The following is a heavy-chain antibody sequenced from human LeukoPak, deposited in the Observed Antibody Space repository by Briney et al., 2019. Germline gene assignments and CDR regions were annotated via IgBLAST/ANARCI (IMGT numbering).Heavy chain of an antibody. CDR2: IYASGST. CDR3: AGTRRYCSGGSCYNWFDP. J-gene: IGHJ5*02. Sequence: SETLSLTCSVSGGSISSDVYYWSWIRQPAGKGLEWIGRIYASGSTTYNSSLKSRVTISIDTAKNQFSLKLTSVTAADTAVSYCAGTRRYCSGGSCYNWFDPWGQGTLVTVSS. CDR1: GGSISSDVYY. V-gene: IGHV4-61*02. D-gene: IGHD2-15*01.